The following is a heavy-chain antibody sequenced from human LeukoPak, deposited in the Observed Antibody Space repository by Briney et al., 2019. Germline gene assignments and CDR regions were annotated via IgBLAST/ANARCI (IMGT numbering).Heavy chain of an antibody. D-gene: IGHD5-18*01. V-gene: IGHV3-23*01. CDR2: ISGSGGST. Sequence: GGSLRLSCAASGFTFSNYAMSWVRQAPGKGLEWVSGISGSGGSTYYADSVKGRFTISRDNSKNTLYLQMNSLRAEDTAVYYCAKDTAMVKFYYFDYWGQGTLVTVSS. CDR3: AKDTAMVKFYYFDY. J-gene: IGHJ4*02. CDR1: GFTFSNYA.